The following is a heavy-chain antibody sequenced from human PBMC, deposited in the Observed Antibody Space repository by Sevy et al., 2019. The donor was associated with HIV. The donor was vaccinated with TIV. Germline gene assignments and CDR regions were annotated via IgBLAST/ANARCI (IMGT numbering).Heavy chain of an antibody. J-gene: IGHJ6*02. CDR2: IYPGDSDT. CDR3: ARQLAVAGNYYYYYGMDV. D-gene: IGHD6-19*01. CDR1: GYSFTSYW. V-gene: IGHV5-51*01. Sequence: GESLKISCKGSGYSFTSYWIGWVRQMPGKGLEWMGIIYPGDSDTRYSPSFQGQVTISADKSISTAYLQWSSRKASDTAMYYCARQLAVAGNYYYYYGMDVWGQGTTVTVSS.